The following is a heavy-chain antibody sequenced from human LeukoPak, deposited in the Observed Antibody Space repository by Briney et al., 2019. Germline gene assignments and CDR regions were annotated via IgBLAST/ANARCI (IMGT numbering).Heavy chain of an antibody. CDR2: ISSRGNEI. D-gene: IGHD3/OR15-3a*01. CDR1: GFTLTSSA. J-gene: IGHJ1*01. CDR3: AKDLPSSWTFAH. V-gene: IGHV3-30*18. Sequence: GGSLRLSCAASGFTLTSSALHWVRQAPGKGLEWVALISSRGNEIVHTHSVKRRFTTSRDTSKNPLYLQMNALRVDDTALYYCAKDLPSSWTFAHWGQGILVSVPS.